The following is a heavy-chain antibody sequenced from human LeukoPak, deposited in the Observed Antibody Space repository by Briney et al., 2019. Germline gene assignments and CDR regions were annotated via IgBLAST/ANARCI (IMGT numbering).Heavy chain of an antibody. J-gene: IGHJ1*01. CDR1: GFTFSTYA. CDR3: AQQVGYCSSGNCYFTY. V-gene: IGHV3-23*01. Sequence: GGSLRLSCAASGFTFSTYAMSWVRQAPGKGLEWVSAISGSGGSTYSADSVKGRFTVSRDNSKNTLYLQMNSLRAEDAAVYYCAQQVGYCSSGNCYFTYWGQGTLVTVSS. D-gene: IGHD2-15*01. CDR2: ISGSGGST.